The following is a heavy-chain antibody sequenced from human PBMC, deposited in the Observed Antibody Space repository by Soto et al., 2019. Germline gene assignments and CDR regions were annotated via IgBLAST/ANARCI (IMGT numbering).Heavy chain of an antibody. J-gene: IGHJ6*02. V-gene: IGHV4-30-2*01. CDR2: IYHSGST. CDR3: ASNALEQLVEDYYYYGMDV. D-gene: IGHD6-6*01. Sequence: SETLSLTCAVSGGSISSGGYSWSWILHPPGKGLEWIGYIYHSGSTYYNPSLKSRVTISVDRSKNQFSLKLSSVTAADTAVYYCASNALEQLVEDYYYYGMDVWGQGTTVTVSS. CDR1: GGSISSGGYS.